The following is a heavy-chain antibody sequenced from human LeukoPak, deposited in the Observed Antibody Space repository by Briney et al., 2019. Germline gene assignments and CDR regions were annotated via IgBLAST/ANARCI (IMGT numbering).Heavy chain of an antibody. CDR3: VRGLYSRDAGY. V-gene: IGHV4-34*01. D-gene: IGHD4-11*01. Sequence: SETLSLTCDVYGGSLRGYYWSWIRQPPGKRLEWIGEINHGGHTNYNPSLKGQVAMSVDTSKNQFSLNLGSVTAADTAVYYCVRGLYSRDAGYWGQGTLVTVSS. J-gene: IGHJ4*02. CDR1: GGSLRGYY. CDR2: INHGGHT.